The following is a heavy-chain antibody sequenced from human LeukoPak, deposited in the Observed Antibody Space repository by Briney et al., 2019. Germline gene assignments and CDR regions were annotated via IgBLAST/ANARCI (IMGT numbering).Heavy chain of an antibody. J-gene: IGHJ4*02. CDR3: ARENSDFWVLLYYFDY. CDR2: IKQDGSEK. V-gene: IGHV3-7*01. D-gene: IGHD3-3*01. CDR1: GFTFSSYW. Sequence: GGSLRLSCAPSGFTFSSYWMSWARQAPGKGLEWVANIKQDGSEKYYVDSVKGRFTISRDNAKNSLYLQMNSLRAEDTAVYYCARENSDFWVLLYYFDYWGQGTLVTVSS.